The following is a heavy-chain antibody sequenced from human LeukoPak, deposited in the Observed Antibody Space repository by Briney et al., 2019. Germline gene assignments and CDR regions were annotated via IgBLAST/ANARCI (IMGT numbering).Heavy chain of an antibody. D-gene: IGHD3-9*01. Sequence: SVKVSCKASGGTFSSYAINWVRQAPGQGLEWMGRIIPILGIANYAQKFQGRVTITADKSTSTAYMELSSLRSEDTAVYYCARDSDDILTGYTTPDYWGQGTLVTVSS. CDR2: IIPILGIA. J-gene: IGHJ4*02. CDR3: ARDSDDILTGYTTPDY. V-gene: IGHV1-69*04. CDR1: GGTFSSYA.